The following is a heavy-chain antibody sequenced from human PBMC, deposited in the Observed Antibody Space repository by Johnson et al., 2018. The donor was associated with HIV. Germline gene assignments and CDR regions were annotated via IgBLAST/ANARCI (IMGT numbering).Heavy chain of an antibody. Sequence: QVQLVESGGGVVQPGRSLRLSCAASGFTFSNSGMHWVRQAPGKGLEWVAVISYDGSNKYYADSVKGRFTISRDNSKNTLYLQMNSLRAEEPAVYYCAKDQWSSSGTNDAFDFWGQGTMGTVSS. D-gene: IGHD6-13*01. CDR3: AKDQWSSSGTNDAFDF. J-gene: IGHJ3*01. V-gene: IGHV3-30*18. CDR2: ISYDGSNK. CDR1: GFTFSNSG.